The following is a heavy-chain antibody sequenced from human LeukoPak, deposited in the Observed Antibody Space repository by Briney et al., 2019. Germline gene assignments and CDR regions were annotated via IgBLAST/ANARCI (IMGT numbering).Heavy chain of an antibody. D-gene: IGHD5-18*01. Sequence: GGSLRLSCAASGFTFSSYAMHWVRQAPGKGLEWVAVISYDGSNKYYADSVKGRFTISRDNSKNTLYLQMNSLRAEDTAVYYCASRGYSYGYGDHWGQGTLVTVSS. J-gene: IGHJ4*02. V-gene: IGHV3-30-3*01. CDR3: ASRGYSYGYGDH. CDR2: ISYDGSNK. CDR1: GFTFSSYA.